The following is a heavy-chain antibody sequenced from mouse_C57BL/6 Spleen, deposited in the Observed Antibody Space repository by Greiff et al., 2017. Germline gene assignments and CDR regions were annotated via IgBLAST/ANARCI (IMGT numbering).Heavy chain of an antibody. CDR2: ISDGGSYT. Sequence: EVQLVESGGGLVKPGGSLKLSCAASGFTFSSYAMSWVRQTPEKRLEWVATISDGGSYTSYPDNGKGRFTISRDNAKNNLYLQMSHLKSEDTAMYYCARDRGDYWGQGTSVTVSS. J-gene: IGHJ4*01. V-gene: IGHV5-4*01. CDR1: GFTFSSYA. CDR3: ARDRGDY. D-gene: IGHD3-1*01.